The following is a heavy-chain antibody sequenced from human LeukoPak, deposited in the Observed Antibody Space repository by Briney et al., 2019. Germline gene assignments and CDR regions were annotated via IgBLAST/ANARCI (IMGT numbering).Heavy chain of an antibody. D-gene: IGHD1-26*01. V-gene: IGHV3-30-3*01. CDR3: ARDVWWEPRQFDY. J-gene: IGHJ4*02. CDR2: MSYDGNNN. Sequence: GGSLRLSCVASGFTFLNYAVHWVRQAPGKGLEWVALMSYDGNNNYYTDSVKGRFTLSRDNSKNTLYLQMNSLRAEDTAVYYCARDVWWEPRQFDYWGQGTLVTVSS. CDR1: GFTFLNYA.